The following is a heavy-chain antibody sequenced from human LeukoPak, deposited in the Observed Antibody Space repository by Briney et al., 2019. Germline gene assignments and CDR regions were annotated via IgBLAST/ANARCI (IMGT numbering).Heavy chain of an antibody. CDR2: IHYGGTT. CDR3: TRDIGDFVSDF. V-gene: IGHV4-39*02. CDR1: GGSIGSGYY. D-gene: IGHD2-21*02. Sequence: SETLSLTCTVSGGSIGSGYYWAWIRQPPGKGLEWIGSIHYGGTTHYNPSLQSRVTISADTSKNQFGLDLRSVTAADTAVYYCTRDIGDFVSDFWGQGTLVTVSS. J-gene: IGHJ4*02.